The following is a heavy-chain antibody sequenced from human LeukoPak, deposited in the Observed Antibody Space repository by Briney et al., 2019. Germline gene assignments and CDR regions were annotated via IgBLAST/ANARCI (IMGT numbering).Heavy chain of an antibody. D-gene: IGHD3-10*01. Sequence: KPSETLSLTCTVSGGSISSYYWSWIRQPPGKGLDWIGYIYYSGSTNYNPSLKSRVTISLDTSKNQFSLKLSSVTAADTAVYYCAGTTMVRGVPDYWGQGTLVTVSS. CDR3: AGTTMVRGVPDY. CDR1: GGSISSYY. CDR2: IYYSGST. V-gene: IGHV4-59*01. J-gene: IGHJ4*02.